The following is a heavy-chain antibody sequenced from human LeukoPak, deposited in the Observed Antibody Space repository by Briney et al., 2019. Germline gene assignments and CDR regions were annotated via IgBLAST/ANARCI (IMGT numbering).Heavy chain of an antibody. J-gene: IGHJ4*02. V-gene: IGHV4-39*01. CDR1: GVAISSSSYY. CDR3: ASAFEGTQSELDC. Sequence: HSETLSLTCTVSGVAISSSSYYCAWTRQPPGNWLELLGSIYVSGNTYYNPSLNDRASISAHTTTNQFSLWLRSLTAAHPGVYVCASAFEGTQSELDCRRQGAMV. D-gene: IGHD1/OR15-1a*01. CDR2: IYVSGNT.